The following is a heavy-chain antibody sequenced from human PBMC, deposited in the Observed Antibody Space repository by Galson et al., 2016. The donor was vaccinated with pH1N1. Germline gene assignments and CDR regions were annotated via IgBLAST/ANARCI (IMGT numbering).Heavy chain of an antibody. V-gene: IGHV3-23*01. D-gene: IGHD3-22*01. CDR1: GFTFSNYA. J-gene: IGHJ4*02. CDR3: AKYDSSGFYYGGRLK. CDR2: ISGGGDST. Sequence: SLRLSCAASGFTFSNYAVSWVRQSPGEGLEWLSAISGGGDSTYHVDSAKGRFTISRDNSKNILYLQMNSLRADDTAVYYCAKYDSSGFYYGGRLKWGQGTLVIVSS.